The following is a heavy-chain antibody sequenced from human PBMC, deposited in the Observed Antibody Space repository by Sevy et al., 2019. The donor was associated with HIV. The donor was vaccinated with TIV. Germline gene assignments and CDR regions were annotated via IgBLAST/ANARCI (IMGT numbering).Heavy chain of an antibody. CDR1: GYTFTSYG. CDR2: ISAYNGNT. Sequence: ASVKVSCKASGYTFTSYGISWVRQAPGQGLEWMGWISAYNGNTNNAQKLQGRVTMTTDTSTSTAYMELRSLRSDDTAVYYSARDPAPDSGSSLDYWGQGTLVTVSS. CDR3: ARDPAPDSGSSLDY. D-gene: IGHD1-26*01. J-gene: IGHJ4*02. V-gene: IGHV1-18*01.